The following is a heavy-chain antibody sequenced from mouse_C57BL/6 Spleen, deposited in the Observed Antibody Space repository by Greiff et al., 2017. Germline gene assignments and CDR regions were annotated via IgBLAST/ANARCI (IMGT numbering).Heavy chain of an antibody. CDR1: GYTFTSYW. V-gene: IGHV1-69*01. Sequence: QVQLQQSGAELVMPGASVKLSCKASGYTFTSYWMHWVKQRPGQGLEWIGEIDPSDSYTNYNQKFKGKSTLTVDKSSSTAYMQLSSLTSEDSAVFYCARLSHWYFDVWGTGTTVTVSS. J-gene: IGHJ1*03. CDR3: ARLSHWYFDV. CDR2: IDPSDSYT.